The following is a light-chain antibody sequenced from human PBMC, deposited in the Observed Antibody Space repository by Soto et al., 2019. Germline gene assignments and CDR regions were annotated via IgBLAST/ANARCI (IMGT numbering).Light chain of an antibody. V-gene: IGLV2-11*01. J-gene: IGLJ1*01. CDR3: CSYAGSYTLYA. Sequence: QSALTQPRSVSGSPGHSVTISCTGTSSDVGGYNYVSWYQQHPGKAPKLIIYDVSERPSGVPDRFSGSKSGNTASLTISGLQADDEADYYCCSYAGSYTLYAFGTGTKVNVL. CDR2: DVS. CDR1: SSDVGGYNY.